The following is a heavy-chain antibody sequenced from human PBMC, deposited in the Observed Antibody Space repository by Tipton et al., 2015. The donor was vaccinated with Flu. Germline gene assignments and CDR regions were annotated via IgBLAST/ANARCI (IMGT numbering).Heavy chain of an antibody. D-gene: IGHD5-12*01. Sequence: TLSLTCAVYGGSFSGNSWTWIRQPPGKRLEWIGEINDSGSTNYNPSLKSRVTISVDTSKNQFSLKLSSVTAADTAVYYCARGSGYANTYFDSWGRGTLVTVSS. J-gene: IGHJ4*02. CDR3: ARGSGYANTYFDS. CDR2: INDSGST. CDR1: GGSFSGNS. V-gene: IGHV4-34*01.